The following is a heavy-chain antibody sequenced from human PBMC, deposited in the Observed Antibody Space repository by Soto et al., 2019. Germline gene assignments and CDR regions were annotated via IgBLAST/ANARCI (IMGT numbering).Heavy chain of an antibody. D-gene: IGHD4-17*01. CDR1: GGSINSGDYY. Sequence: QVQLQESGPGLVKPSQTLSLTCTVSGGSINSGDYYWSWIRQPPGKGLEWIGYLYYSGSTYYNPSLKSRVSISADTSKNQFSLKLSYVTAADTAVYYCARAKGLVTVTTSWFDPWGQGTLVTVSS. CDR2: LYYSGST. CDR3: ARAKGLVTVTTSWFDP. J-gene: IGHJ5*02. V-gene: IGHV4-30-4*01.